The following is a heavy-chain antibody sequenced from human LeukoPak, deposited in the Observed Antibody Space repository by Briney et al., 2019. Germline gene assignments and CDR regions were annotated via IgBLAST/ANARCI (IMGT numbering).Heavy chain of an antibody. J-gene: IGHJ4*02. CDR3: ARLYYYDSSGYYDY. CDR1: GFTFSSYA. D-gene: IGHD3-22*01. CDR2: ISGSGSST. V-gene: IGHV3-23*01. Sequence: GGSLRLSCAASGFTFSSYAMSWVRQAPGKGLEWVSAISGSGSSTYYADSVKGRFTISRDNSKNTLYLQMNSLRAEDTAVYYCARLYYYDSSGYYDYWGQGTLVTVSS.